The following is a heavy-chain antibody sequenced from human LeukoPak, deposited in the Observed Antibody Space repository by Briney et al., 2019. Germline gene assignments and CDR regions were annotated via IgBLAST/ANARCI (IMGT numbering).Heavy chain of an antibody. CDR1: GGSISSYY. CDR2: VYYSGST. CDR3: ARHLTTYYYDSSGSHP. D-gene: IGHD3-22*01. V-gene: IGHV4-59*08. Sequence: SETLSLTCTVSGGSISSYYWSWIRQPPGKGLEWIGYVYYSGSTNYNPSLKSRVTISVDTSKNQFSLKLSSVTAADTAVYYCARHLTTYYYDSSGSHPWGQGTLVTVSS. J-gene: IGHJ4*02.